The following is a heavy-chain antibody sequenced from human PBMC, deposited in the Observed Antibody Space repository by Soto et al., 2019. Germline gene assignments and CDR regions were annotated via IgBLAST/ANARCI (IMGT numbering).Heavy chain of an antibody. D-gene: IGHD3-10*01. J-gene: IGHJ4*02. CDR1: GYTFTSYG. CDR2: FNTYNGNT. V-gene: IGHV1-18*01. Sequence: QVPLVQSGAEVKKPGASVKVSCKASGYTFTSYGITLVRQAPGQGLEWMGWFNTYNGNTNYAQKLQGRVTMTTDTSTSTADMELRSLRSDATAVYYWARERGGYSYGDYGGQGDLVTVSS. CDR3: ARERGGYSYGDY.